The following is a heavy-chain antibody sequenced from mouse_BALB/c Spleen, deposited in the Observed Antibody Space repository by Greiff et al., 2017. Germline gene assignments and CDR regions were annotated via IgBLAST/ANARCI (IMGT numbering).Heavy chain of an antibody. CDR3: ARKGITTVGDY. CDR2: ISSGGNT. V-gene: IGHV5-6-5*01. J-gene: IGHJ2*01. CDR1: GFTFSSYA. Sequence: DVKLVESGGGLVKPGGSLKLSCAASGFTFSSYAMSWVRQTPEKRLEWVASISSGGNTYYPDSVKGRFTISRDNARNILYLQMSSLRSEDTAMYYCARKGITTVGDYWGQGTTLTVSS. D-gene: IGHD1-1*01.